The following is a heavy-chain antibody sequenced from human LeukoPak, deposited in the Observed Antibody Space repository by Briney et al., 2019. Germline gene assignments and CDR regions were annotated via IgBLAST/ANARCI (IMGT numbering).Heavy chain of an antibody. D-gene: IGHD5-18*01. V-gene: IGHV4-31*03. CDR2: IYYSGST. CDR3: AREDSYGNYFDY. CDR1: GGSISSGGYY. J-gene: IGHJ4*02. Sequence: PSETLSLTCTVSGGSISSGGYYWSWIRQHPGKGLEWIGYIYYSGSTYYNPSLKSRVTISVDTSKNQFSLKLSSVTAADTAVYYCAREDSYGNYFDYWGQGTLVTVSS.